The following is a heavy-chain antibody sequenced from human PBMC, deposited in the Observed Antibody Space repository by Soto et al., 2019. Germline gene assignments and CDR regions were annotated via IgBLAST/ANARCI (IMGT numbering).Heavy chain of an antibody. J-gene: IGHJ4*02. D-gene: IGHD1-1*01. CDR2: IKQDGSET. Sequence: EVQLVESGGGLVQPGGSLRLSCAASGFTFSTYWISWVRQAPGKGLEWVANIKQDGSETYYVDSVKGRFTISRDNAKNSLYLQMNSLRAEDTAVYYCARDSGTSDYWGQGTLVTVSS. CDR3: ARDSGTSDY. CDR1: GFTFSTYW. V-gene: IGHV3-7*01.